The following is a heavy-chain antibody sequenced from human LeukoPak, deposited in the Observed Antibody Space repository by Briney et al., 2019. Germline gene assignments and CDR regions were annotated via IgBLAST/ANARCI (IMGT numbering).Heavy chain of an antibody. CDR2: ISAYNVNT. J-gene: IGHJ4*02. CDR1: GYTFTRVG. V-gene: IGHV1-18*01. Sequence: ASVKVACKASGYTFTRVGINCVRPASGQALEWMGWISAYNVNTNFTQKLQCRLTMTTHTASSTAYMELRSLRSDDTAVYYCARDDGDYWGQGTLVTVSS. CDR3: ARDDGDY.